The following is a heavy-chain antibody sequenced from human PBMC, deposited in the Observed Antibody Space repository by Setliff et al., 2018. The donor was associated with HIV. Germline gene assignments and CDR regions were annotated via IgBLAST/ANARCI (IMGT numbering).Heavy chain of an antibody. CDR1: GASFSGYY. CDR3: ARVVWTAAAGTIDYYYYGMDV. J-gene: IGHJ6*02. D-gene: IGHD6-13*01. V-gene: IGHV4-34*01. Sequence: PSETLSLTCAVYGASFSGYYWSWIRLPPGKGLEWIGEINHSGSTNYSPSLKSRVTISVDTSRNQFSLRLSSVTAADTAVYYCARVVWTAAAGTIDYYYYGMDVWGHGTTVTVSS. CDR2: INHSGST.